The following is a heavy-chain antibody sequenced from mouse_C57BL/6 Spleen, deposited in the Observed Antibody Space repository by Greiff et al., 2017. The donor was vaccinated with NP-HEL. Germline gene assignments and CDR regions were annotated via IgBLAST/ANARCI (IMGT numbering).Heavy chain of an antibody. CDR2: ISSGGDYI. J-gene: IGHJ4*01. CDR3: TRDGLGRGYYAMDY. V-gene: IGHV5-9-1*02. D-gene: IGHD4-1*01. CDR1: GFTFSSYA. Sequence: EVKLVESGEGLVKPRGSLKLSCAASGFTFSSYAMSWVRQTPEKRLEWVAYISSGGDYIYYADTVKGRFTISRDNARNTLYLQMSSLKSEDTAMYYCTRDGLGRGYYAMDYWGQGTSVTVSS.